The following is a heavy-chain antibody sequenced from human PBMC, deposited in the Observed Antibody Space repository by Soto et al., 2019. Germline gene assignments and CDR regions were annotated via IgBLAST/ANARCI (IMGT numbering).Heavy chain of an antibody. CDR3: AKDREGGYYDSSGYYGPS. CDR2: INSDGSTT. V-gene: IGHV3-74*01. J-gene: IGHJ5*02. CDR1: GFTFSSYW. Sequence: PGGSLRLSCAASGFTFSSYWMYWVRQGPGKGLVWVSRINSDGSTTDYADSVKGRFTISRDNSKNTLYLQMNSLRAEDTAVYYCAKDREGGYYDSSGYYGPSWGQGTLVTVSS. D-gene: IGHD3-22*01.